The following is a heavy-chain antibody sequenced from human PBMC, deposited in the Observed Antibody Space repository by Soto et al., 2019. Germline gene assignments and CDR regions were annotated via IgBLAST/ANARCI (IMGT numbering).Heavy chain of an antibody. J-gene: IGHJ3*02. D-gene: IGHD3-3*01. CDR3: FDI. CDR2: VHHSGNA. V-gene: IGHV4-38-2*01. Sequence: SETLSLTCGISGDSVRSGYWDWIRQTPGKGLEWIGTVHHSGNAYYNPSLKSRVTISVDTSKNQFSLKLSSVTGYYHTYDDAFDIWGQGTMVTVSS. CDR1: GDSVRSGY.